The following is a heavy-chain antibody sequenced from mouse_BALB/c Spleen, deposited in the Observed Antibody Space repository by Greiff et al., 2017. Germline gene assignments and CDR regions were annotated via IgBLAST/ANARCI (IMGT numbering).Heavy chain of an antibody. CDR1: GFTFSSYA. Sequence: EVQLEESGGGLVKPGGSLKLSCAASGFTFSSYAMSWVRQTPEKRLEWVASISSGGSTYYPDSVKGRFTISRDNARNILYLQMSSLRSEDTAMYYCARGGVAAFDYWGQGTTLTVSS. CDR2: ISSGGST. CDR3: ARGGVAAFDY. V-gene: IGHV5-6-5*01. J-gene: IGHJ2*01. D-gene: IGHD1-1*01.